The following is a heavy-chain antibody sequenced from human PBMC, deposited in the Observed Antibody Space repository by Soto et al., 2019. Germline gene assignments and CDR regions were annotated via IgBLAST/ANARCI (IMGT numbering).Heavy chain of an antibody. CDR2: IYYSGST. J-gene: IGHJ5*02. CDR3: ARDGVPPGDANDRWFDP. D-gene: IGHD7-27*01. Sequence: QLQLQESGPGLVKPSETLALICSVSGGSISGSSHYWGWIRQPPGKGLEWIGSIYYSGSTYHNPSLKSRVTISVDSSKNRISLKLRSVTAADSAIYYCARDGVPPGDANDRWFDPWGQGTLVSVSS. CDR1: GGSISGSSHY. V-gene: IGHV4-39*02.